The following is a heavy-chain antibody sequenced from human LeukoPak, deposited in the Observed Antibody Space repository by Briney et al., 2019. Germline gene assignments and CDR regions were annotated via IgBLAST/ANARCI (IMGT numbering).Heavy chain of an antibody. Sequence: GSLRLSCAASGFTFSSYSMNWVRQPPGKGLEWIGYIYYSGSTNYNPSLKSRVTISVDTSKNQFSLKLSSVTAADTAVYYCARDHLYYGDPHFDYWGQGTLVTVSS. CDR3: ARDHLYYGDPHFDY. V-gene: IGHV4-59*01. CDR1: GFTFSSYS. CDR2: IYYSGST. D-gene: IGHD4-17*01. J-gene: IGHJ4*02.